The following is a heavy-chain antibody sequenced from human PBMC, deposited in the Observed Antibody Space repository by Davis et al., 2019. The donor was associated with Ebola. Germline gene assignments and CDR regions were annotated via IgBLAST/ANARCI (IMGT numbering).Heavy chain of an antibody. CDR1: VCTFSSYA. Sequence: SVKVSCQASVCTFSSYAISWVRQAPGQGLEWLGGILPISGPANYAQKFQGGVTITADESASPAYMELSSLRSEDTAVYYCARDDPYDYIWGSYAGSGMDVWGQGTTVTVSS. CDR2: ILPISGPA. D-gene: IGHD3-16*01. CDR3: ARDDPYDYIWGSYAGSGMDV. V-gene: IGHV1-69*13. J-gene: IGHJ6*02.